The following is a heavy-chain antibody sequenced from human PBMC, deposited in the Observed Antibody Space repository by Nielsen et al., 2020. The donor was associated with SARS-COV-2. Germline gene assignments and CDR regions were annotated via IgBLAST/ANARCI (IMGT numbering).Heavy chain of an antibody. CDR3: ARVQYMATVTTYFDY. CDR1: GGSISSSSYF. Sequence: SETLSLTCTVSGGSISSSSYFWGWIRQPPGKGLECIGRIYYSGSTHYNPSLKSRVTMSADTSKNQFSLKLSSVTAADTAVYYCARVQYMATVTTYFDYWGQGTLVTVSS. V-gene: IGHV4-39*07. J-gene: IGHJ4*02. CDR2: IYYSGST. D-gene: IGHD4-17*01.